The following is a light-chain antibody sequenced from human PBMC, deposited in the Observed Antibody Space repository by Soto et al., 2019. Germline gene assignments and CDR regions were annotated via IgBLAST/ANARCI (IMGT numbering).Light chain of an antibody. Sequence: DIVMTQSPDSLAVSLGERATINCKSSQSVLYSSNNKNYLAWYQQKPGQPPKLLIYWASTRESGVPDRFSGSGSGTDFTLTNSSLQAEDVAVYYCQQYYSTPFTFVPGTKVDIK. CDR1: QSVLYSSNNKNY. CDR3: QQYYSTPFT. J-gene: IGKJ3*01. V-gene: IGKV4-1*01. CDR2: WAS.